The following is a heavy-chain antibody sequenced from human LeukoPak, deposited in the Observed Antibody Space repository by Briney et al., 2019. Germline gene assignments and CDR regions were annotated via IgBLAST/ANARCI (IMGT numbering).Heavy chain of an antibody. CDR2: INHSGST. J-gene: IGHJ4*02. Sequence: SETLSLTCAVYGGSFSGYYWSWIRQPPGKGLEWIGEINHSGSTNYNPSLKSRVTISVDTSKNQFSLKLSSVTAADTAVYYCARDRATRGYSYGQHGIYYFDYWGQGTLVTVSS. D-gene: IGHD5-18*01. V-gene: IGHV4-34*01. CDR1: GGSFSGYY. CDR3: ARDRATRGYSYGQHGIYYFDY.